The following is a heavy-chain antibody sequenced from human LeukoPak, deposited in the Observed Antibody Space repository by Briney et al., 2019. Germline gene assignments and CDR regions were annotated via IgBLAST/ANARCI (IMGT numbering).Heavy chain of an antibody. D-gene: IGHD6-19*01. Sequence: GGSLRLSCVGSGFRFNRYAMSWVRQAPGKGLEWVATIHYIRDGPYYADSVEGRFTISRDDSKNTVYLQMNSLRVEDTAIYYCARCVTGWPNWFAPWGQGTLVTVSS. CDR3: ARCVTGWPNWFAP. J-gene: IGHJ5*02. V-gene: IGHV3-23*01. CDR2: IHYIRDGP. CDR1: GFRFNRYA.